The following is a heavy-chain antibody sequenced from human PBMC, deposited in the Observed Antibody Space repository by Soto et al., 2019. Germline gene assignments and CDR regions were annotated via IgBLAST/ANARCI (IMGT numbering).Heavy chain of an antibody. V-gene: IGHV4-34*01. J-gene: IGHJ5*02. CDR2: INHSGST. D-gene: IGHD3-10*01. Sequence: SETLSLTCAVYGGSFSGYYWSWVRQPPGKGLEWIGEINHSGSTNYNPSLKSRVTISVDTSKNQFSLKLSSVTAADTAVYYCARSELLWFGETPYNWFDPWGQGTLVTVSS. CDR3: ARSELLWFGETPYNWFDP. CDR1: GGSFSGYY.